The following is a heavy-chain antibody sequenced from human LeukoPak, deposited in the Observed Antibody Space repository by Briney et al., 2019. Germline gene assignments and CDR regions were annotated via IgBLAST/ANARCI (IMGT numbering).Heavy chain of an antibody. Sequence: ASVKVSCKVSGYTFTGYYMHWVRQAPGQGVEWMGRINPNSGGTNYAQKFQGRVTMTRDTSISTAYMELSRLRSDDTAVYYCARLPRNYRAPDYWGQGTLVTVSS. CDR2: INPNSGGT. V-gene: IGHV1-2*06. CDR3: ARLPRNYRAPDY. J-gene: IGHJ4*02. CDR1: GYTFTGYY. D-gene: IGHD1-7*01.